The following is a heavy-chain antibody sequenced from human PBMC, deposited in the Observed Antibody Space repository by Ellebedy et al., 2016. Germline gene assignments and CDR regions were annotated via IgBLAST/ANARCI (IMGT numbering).Heavy chain of an antibody. J-gene: IGHJ4*02. Sequence: GGSLRLSCAASGFTFNDYSMNWVRQAPGKGLEWVSSISSSSSYKYYADSVKGRFTISRDNSKNTLYLQMNSLRAEDTAVYYCAKDGFFVYVAEGDYWGQGTLVTVSS. CDR2: ISSSSSYK. CDR1: GFTFNDYS. V-gene: IGHV3-21*04. CDR3: AKDGFFVYVAEGDY. D-gene: IGHD3-3*01.